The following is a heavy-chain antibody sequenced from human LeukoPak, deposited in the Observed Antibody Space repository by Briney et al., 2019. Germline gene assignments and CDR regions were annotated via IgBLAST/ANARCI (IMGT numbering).Heavy chain of an antibody. Sequence: SQTLSLTCTVSGGSISSGGYYWSWIRQPPGKGLEWIGYIYHSGSTYYNPSLKSRVTISVDRSKNQFSLKLSSVTAADTAVYYCARDSIAAALSNWGQGTLVTVSS. V-gene: IGHV4-30-2*01. CDR1: GGSISSGGYY. D-gene: IGHD6-13*01. CDR3: ARDSIAAALSN. J-gene: IGHJ4*02. CDR2: IYHSGST.